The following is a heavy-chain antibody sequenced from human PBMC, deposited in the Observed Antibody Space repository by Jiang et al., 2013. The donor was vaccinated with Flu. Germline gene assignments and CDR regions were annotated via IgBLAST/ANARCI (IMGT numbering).Heavy chain of an antibody. J-gene: IGHJ6*02. V-gene: IGHV1-46*01. D-gene: IGHD6-13*01. CDR2: INPSGGST. Sequence: SGAEVKKPGASVKVSCKASGYTFTSYYMHWVRQAPGQGLEWMGIINPSGGSTSYAQKFQGRVTMTRDTSTSTVYMELSSLRSEDTAVYYCARDPRSIAAAGVTYYYGMDVWGQGTTVTVSS. CDR1: GYTFTSYY. CDR3: ARDPRSIAAAGVTYYYGMDV.